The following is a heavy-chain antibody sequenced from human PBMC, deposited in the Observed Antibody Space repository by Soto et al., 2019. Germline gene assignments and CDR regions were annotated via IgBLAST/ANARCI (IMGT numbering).Heavy chain of an antibody. D-gene: IGHD1-26*01. V-gene: IGHV1-3*01. CDR2: INPANGNT. Sequence: QVQLVQSGAEMKKPGASVNISCQASGFTFSDTLINWVRQGPGQGLEWMGWINPANGNTRYSESFQGRVTISSLSSASTAYVALSDLTSDDTAVYYCARYIVSVVPRANDAFDVWGQGTMITVSS. J-gene: IGHJ3*01. CDR1: GFTFSDTL. CDR3: ARYIVSVVPRANDAFDV.